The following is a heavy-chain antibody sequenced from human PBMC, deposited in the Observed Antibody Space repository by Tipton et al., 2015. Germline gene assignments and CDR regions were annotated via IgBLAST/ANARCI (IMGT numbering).Heavy chain of an antibody. CDR2: IYYSGST. D-gene: IGHD3-22*01. J-gene: IGHJ4*02. CDR1: GGSISSGGYY. V-gene: IGHV4-31*03. CDR3: ARASGYYHDSSGYYPPWYFDY. Sequence: TLSLTCTVSGGSISSGGYYWSWIRQHPGKGLEWIGYIYYSGSTYHNPSLKSRVTISVDTSKNQFSLKLSSVTAADTAVYYCARASGYYHDSSGYYPPWYFDYWGQGTLVTVSS.